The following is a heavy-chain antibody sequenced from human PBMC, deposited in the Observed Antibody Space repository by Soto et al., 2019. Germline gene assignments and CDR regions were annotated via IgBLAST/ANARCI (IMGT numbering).Heavy chain of an antibody. CDR3: AREGRTGGPYYYYYGMDV. Sequence: GASVKVSCKASGYTVTGYDIHWVRQATGQGLEWMGWMNPNTGYTANAQKFQGRVTMTRNISISTVYMELSSVTAADTAVYYCAREGRTGGPYYYYYGMDVWGQGTTVTVSS. CDR2: MNPNTGYT. V-gene: IGHV1-8*01. CDR1: GYTVTGYD. J-gene: IGHJ6*02.